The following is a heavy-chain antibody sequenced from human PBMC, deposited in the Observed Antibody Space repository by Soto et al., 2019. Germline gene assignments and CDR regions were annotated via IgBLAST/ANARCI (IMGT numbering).Heavy chain of an antibody. V-gene: IGHV3-23*01. CDR2: ISGSGGST. CDR1: GFTFSSYA. J-gene: IGHJ6*02. CDR3: AGRGGAKNHLLWFGEFPPVYYYGMDV. D-gene: IGHD3-10*01. Sequence: GGSLRLSCAASGFTFSSYAMSWVRQAPGKGLEWVSAISGSGGSTYYADSVKGRFTISRDNSKNTLYLQMNSLRAEDTAVYYCAGRGGAKNHLLWFGEFPPVYYYGMDVWGQGTTVTVSS.